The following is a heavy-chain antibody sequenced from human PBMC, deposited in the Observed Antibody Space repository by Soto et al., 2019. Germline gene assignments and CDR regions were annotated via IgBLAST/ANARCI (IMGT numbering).Heavy chain of an antibody. V-gene: IGHV3-7*03. CDR2: IKQDGSEK. CDR1: GFTFSSYW. Sequence: EVQLVESGGGLVQPGGSLRLSCAASGFTFSSYWMSWVRQAPGKGLEWVANIKQDGSEKYYVDSVKGRFTISGDNAKNSLYLQMNSLRAEDTAVYYCARGGATTECDAFDIWGQGTMVTVSS. D-gene: IGHD5-12*01. J-gene: IGHJ3*02. CDR3: ARGGATTECDAFDI.